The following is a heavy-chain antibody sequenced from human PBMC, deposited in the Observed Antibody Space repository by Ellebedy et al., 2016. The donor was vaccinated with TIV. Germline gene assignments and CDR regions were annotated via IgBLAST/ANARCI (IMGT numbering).Heavy chain of an antibody. V-gene: IGHV1-18*04. CDR2: ISAYNGNT. CDR1: GFTFTAYY. D-gene: IGHD1-26*01. J-gene: IGHJ5*02. Sequence: ASVKVSXXASGFTFTAYYIHWVRLAPGQGLEWMGWISAYNGNTNYAQKLQGRVTMTTDTSTSTAYMELRSLRSDDTAVYYCARDPHTGIVGGSVFDPWGQGTLVTVSS. CDR3: ARDPHTGIVGGSVFDP.